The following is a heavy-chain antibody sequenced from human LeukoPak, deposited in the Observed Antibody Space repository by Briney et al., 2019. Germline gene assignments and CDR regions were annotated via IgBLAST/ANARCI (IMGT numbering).Heavy chain of an antibody. CDR1: GFTVSRNY. Sequence: GGSLRLSCAASGFTVSRNYMSWVRQAPGKWLEWDSVIYSGGSTYYADSVKGRFTISRDNSKNTLYLQMNSLRAEDTAVYYCARWGSLNVDYWGQGTLVTVSA. J-gene: IGHJ4*02. CDR3: ARWGSLNVDY. CDR2: IYSGGST. D-gene: IGHD3-16*01. V-gene: IGHV3-66*01.